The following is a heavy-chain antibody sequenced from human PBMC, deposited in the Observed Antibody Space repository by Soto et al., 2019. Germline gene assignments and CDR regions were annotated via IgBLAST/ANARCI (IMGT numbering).Heavy chain of an antibody. CDR2: LNPNNGAT. J-gene: IGHJ5*02. Sequence: QVQLVQSGAEVKKPGASVKVSCKAPRYIFTAYFMHWVRQAPGQGLEWMGWLNPNNGATHYGLSFQGRVTMTRDTSISTAYMELRSLSSDDTAVYYCASHDPGARFDPWGQGTLVIVPS. CDR1: RYIFTAYF. V-gene: IGHV1-2*02. CDR3: ASHDPGARFDP. D-gene: IGHD1-1*01.